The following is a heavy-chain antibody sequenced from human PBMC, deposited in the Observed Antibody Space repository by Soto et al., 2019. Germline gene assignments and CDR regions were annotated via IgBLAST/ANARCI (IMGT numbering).Heavy chain of an antibody. Sequence: AQLVEAGGSLVKPGDSLRLSCAASGFTFGDYIMNWVRQAPGRGLEWVASISHSGTYIFYADSVKGRFTISRDNAKDSLFLQMNSLRVEDTAIYYCASPRDYCASNTNCFIAFDIWGQGTGVTVSS. J-gene: IGHJ3*02. CDR2: ISHSGTYI. CDR1: GFTFGDYI. V-gene: IGHV3-21*01. D-gene: IGHD2-2*01. CDR3: ASPRDYCASNTNCFIAFDI.